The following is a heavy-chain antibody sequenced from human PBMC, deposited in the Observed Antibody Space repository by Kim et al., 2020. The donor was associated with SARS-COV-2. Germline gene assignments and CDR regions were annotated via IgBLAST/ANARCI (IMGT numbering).Heavy chain of an antibody. V-gene: IGHV4-30-4*01. Sequence: SETLSLTCTVSGGSISSGDYYWSWIRQPPGKGLEWIGYIYYSGSTYYNPSLKSRVTISVDTSKNQFSLKLSSVTAAETAVYYCARARITMIVVVQELDYWGQGTVVPVSS. CDR1: GGSISSGDYY. CDR3: ARARITMIVVVQELDY. CDR2: IYYSGST. J-gene: IGHJ4*02. D-gene: IGHD3-22*01.